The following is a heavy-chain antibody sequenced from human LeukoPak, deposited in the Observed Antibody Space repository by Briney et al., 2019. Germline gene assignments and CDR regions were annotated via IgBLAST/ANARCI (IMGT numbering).Heavy chain of an antibody. D-gene: IGHD2-2*01. V-gene: IGHV3-9*01. J-gene: IGHJ4*02. CDR3: ARGHCSSTSCYSGFDY. CDR2: ISWNSGSI. CDR1: GFTFDDYA. Sequence: TGRSLRLSCAASGFTFDDYAMHWVRQAPGKGLEWVSGISWNSGSIGYADSVKGRFTISRDNAKNSLYLQMNSLRAEDTALYYCARGHCSSTSCYSGFDYWGQETLVTVSS.